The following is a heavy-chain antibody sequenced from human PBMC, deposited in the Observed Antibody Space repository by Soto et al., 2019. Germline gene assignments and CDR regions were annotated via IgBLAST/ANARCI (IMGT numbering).Heavy chain of an antibody. Sequence: SSTXSLTCSFSVYSIIIGYYFFCIRQPPGKGLEWIGSIYHSGRTYYNPSIKSRVNISVDKSKNQFSLKLSSVTAADTAVYYCARDKDMDETNNWLETWGQGTLV. CDR3: ARDKDMDETNNWLET. CDR2: IYHSGRT. J-gene: IGHJ5*02. V-gene: IGHV4-38-2*02. CDR1: VYSIIIGYY. D-gene: IGHD2-8*01.